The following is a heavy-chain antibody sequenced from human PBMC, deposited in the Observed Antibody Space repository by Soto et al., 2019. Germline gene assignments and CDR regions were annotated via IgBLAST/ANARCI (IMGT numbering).Heavy chain of an antibody. V-gene: IGHV3-23*01. D-gene: IGHD7-27*01. J-gene: IGHJ6*02. CDR3: AKGLTGAPYYAMDV. CDR2: ISGSAGST. CDR1: GFTFSSHA. Sequence: GGSLRLSCAASGFTFSSHAMSWVRQAPGKGLEWVSAISGSAGSTYYADSVKGRFTISRDNSKNTLYLQMNSLRVEDTAVYYCAKGLTGAPYYAMDVWGQGTTVTVSS.